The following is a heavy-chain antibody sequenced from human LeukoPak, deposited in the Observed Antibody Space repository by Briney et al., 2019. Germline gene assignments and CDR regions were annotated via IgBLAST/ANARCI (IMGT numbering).Heavy chain of an antibody. CDR2: IYYSGST. Sequence: PSETLSLTCTVSGGSISSYYWSWIRQPPGKGLEWIGYIYYSGSTNYNPSLKSRVTISVDTSKNQFSLKLSSVTAADTAVYYCARDQVEGTHDYGDYGRFWYFDLWGRGTLVTVSS. D-gene: IGHD4-17*01. CDR1: GGSISSYY. V-gene: IGHV4-59*01. CDR3: ARDQVEGTHDYGDYGRFWYFDL. J-gene: IGHJ2*01.